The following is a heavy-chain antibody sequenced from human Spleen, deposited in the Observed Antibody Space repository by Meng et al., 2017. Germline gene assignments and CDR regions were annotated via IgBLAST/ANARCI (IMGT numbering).Heavy chain of an antibody. CDR3: ATGAAAADH. D-gene: IGHD6-13*01. CDR2: IKRNSDGGTI. CDR1: GFTFSNAW. J-gene: IGHJ4*02. Sequence: ETLSLTCAASGFTFSNAWMSWVRQAPGKGLEWVGRIKRNSDGGTIDYAAPVKGRLTISRDDSKNTLYLQMDSLITEDTAVYFCATGAAAADHWGQGTLVTVSS. V-gene: IGHV3-15*01.